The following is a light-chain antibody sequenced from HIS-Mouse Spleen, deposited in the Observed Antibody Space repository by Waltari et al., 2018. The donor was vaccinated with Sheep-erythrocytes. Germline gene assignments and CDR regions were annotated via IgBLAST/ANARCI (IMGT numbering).Light chain of an antibody. Sequence: DIQMTLSPSSVSASVGDRVTITCRARQDISSWLAWYQQKPGKAPKLLIDAASSLQRGVPSRCSGSGSGTDITLTISSLQPEDFATYYCQQANSFPLSFGGGTMVEIK. CDR2: AAS. J-gene: IGKJ4*01. CDR3: QQANSFPLS. CDR1: QDISSW. V-gene: IGKV1-12*01.